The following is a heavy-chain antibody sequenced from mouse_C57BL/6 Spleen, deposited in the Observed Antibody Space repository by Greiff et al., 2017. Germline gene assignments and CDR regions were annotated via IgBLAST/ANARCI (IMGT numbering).Heavy chain of an antibody. CDR3: ARSVDSSGPLGFAD. CDR2: IRHKANGYTT. J-gene: IGHJ3*01. V-gene: IGHV7-3*01. D-gene: IGHD3-2*01. CDR1: GFTFTDYY. Sequence: EVKLLESGGGLVQPGGSLSLSCAASGFTFTDYYMSWVRQPPGKGLEWLGCIRHKANGYTTEYSASVKGRFTISRDNSQSILYLQMNALGAEDSATYYGARSVDSSGPLGFADWGQGTLVTVSA.